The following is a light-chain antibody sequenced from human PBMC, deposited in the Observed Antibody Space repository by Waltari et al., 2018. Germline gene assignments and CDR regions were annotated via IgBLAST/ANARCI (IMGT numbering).Light chain of an antibody. CDR3: QQASSFPRT. CDR2: AAS. Sequence: DIQMPQSPSSVSASVGARVTTTCRASQGISTWLAWYQQKAGKAPKLLIYAASNLQTGVPSRFSGSGSETDFTLTISSLQPEDSATYYCQQASSFPRTFGQGTKVEIK. CDR1: QGISTW. J-gene: IGKJ1*01. V-gene: IGKV1-12*01.